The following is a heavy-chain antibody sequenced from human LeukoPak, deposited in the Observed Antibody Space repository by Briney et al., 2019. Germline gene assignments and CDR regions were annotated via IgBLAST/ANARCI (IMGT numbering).Heavy chain of an antibody. D-gene: IGHD4-17*01. CDR1: GGSISSGGYY. J-gene: IGHJ6*02. V-gene: IGHV4-31*03. CDR2: IYYSGST. CDR3: ARGFNGDPELAWYYGMDV. Sequence: TLSLTCTVSGGSISSGGYYWSWIRQHPGKGLEWIGYIYYSGSTYYNPSLKSRVTISVDTSKNQFSLKLSSVTAADTAVYYCARGFNGDPELAWYYGMDVWGQGTTVTVSS.